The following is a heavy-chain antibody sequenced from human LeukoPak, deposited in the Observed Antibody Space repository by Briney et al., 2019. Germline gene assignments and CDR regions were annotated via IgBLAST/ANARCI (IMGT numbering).Heavy chain of an antibody. V-gene: IGHV3-74*01. Sequence: GGSLRLSCAASGFTFSSYAMHWVRQAPGKGRVWVSRIISDGSSTSYADSVKGRFTISRDNAKNTLYLQMNSLRAEDTAVYYCARFYCSSTSCLEDYWGQGTLVTVSS. CDR2: IISDGSST. CDR1: GFTFSSYA. D-gene: IGHD2-2*01. CDR3: ARFYCSSTSCLEDY. J-gene: IGHJ4*02.